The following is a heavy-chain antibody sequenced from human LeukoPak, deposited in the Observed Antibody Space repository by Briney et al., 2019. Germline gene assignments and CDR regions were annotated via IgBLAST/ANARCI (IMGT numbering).Heavy chain of an antibody. CDR2: IIPIFGTA. J-gene: IGHJ3*02. D-gene: IGHD4-23*01. V-gene: IGHV1-69*13. CDR3: ARDFGDYGGNYPGRSVAFDI. CDR1: GGTFSSYA. Sequence: GASVKVSCKASGGTFSSYAISWVRQAPGQGLEWMGGIIPIFGTANYAQKFQGRVTITADESTSTAYMELSSLRSEDTAVYYCARDFGDYGGNYPGRSVAFDIWGQGTMVTVSS.